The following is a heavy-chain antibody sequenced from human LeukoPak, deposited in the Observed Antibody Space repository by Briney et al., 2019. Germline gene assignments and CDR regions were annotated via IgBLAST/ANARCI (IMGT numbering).Heavy chain of an antibody. J-gene: IGHJ6*02. D-gene: IGHD1-26*01. CDR3: ARDIGRDYYYGMDV. CDR2: IWYDGSNK. V-gene: IGHV3-33*01. Sequence: RRSLRLSCAASGFTFSSYGMHWVRQAPGKGLEWVAVIWYDGSNKYYADSVKGRFTISRDNSKNTLYLQMNSLRAEDTAVYYCARDIGRDYYYGMDVWGQGTTVTVSS. CDR1: GFTFSSYG.